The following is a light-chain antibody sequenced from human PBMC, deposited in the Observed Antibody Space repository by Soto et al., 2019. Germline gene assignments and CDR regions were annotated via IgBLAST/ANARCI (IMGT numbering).Light chain of an antibody. V-gene: IGLV1-36*01. CDR2: YDD. J-gene: IGLJ1*01. CDR1: SSNIGNNG. Sequence: QSALTQAPSVSEAPRQRVTIPCSGSSSNIGNNGVNWYQQLPGKAPKLLIYYDDLKPSGVSDRFSGSKSGTSASLAISGLQSEDEADYYCAAWDDSLNAYVFGIGTKVTVL. CDR3: AAWDDSLNAYV.